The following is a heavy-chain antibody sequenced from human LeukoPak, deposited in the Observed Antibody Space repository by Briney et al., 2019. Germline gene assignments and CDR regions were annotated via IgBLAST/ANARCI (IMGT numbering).Heavy chain of an antibody. V-gene: IGHV3-48*01. J-gene: IGHJ4*02. D-gene: IGHD6-13*01. CDR1: GFTFSSYS. CDR2: ISSISSTI. Sequence: PGGSLRLSCTASGFTFSSYSMNWVRQAPGKGLEWVSYISSISSTIYYADSVKGRFTISRDNSKNTLYLQMNSLRAEDTAVYYCAKVRSSSSWYTEPFWDYWGQGTLVTVSS. CDR3: AKVRSSSSWYTEPFWDY.